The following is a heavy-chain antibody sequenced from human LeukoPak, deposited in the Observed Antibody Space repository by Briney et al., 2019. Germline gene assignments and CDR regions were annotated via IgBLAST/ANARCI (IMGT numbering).Heavy chain of an antibody. Sequence: SVKVSCTASGGTFSSYAISWVRQAPGQGLEWMGGIIPIFGTANYAQKFQGRVTITADESTSTAYMELSSLRSEDTAVYYCARASDQWELTTHPWGQGTLVTVSS. D-gene: IGHD1-26*01. V-gene: IGHV1-69*13. J-gene: IGHJ5*02. CDR3: ARASDQWELTTHP. CDR1: GGTFSSYA. CDR2: IIPIFGTA.